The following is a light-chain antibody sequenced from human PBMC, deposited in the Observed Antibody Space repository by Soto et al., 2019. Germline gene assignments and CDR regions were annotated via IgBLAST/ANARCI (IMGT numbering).Light chain of an antibody. CDR2: SNN. Sequence: QSALTQPPSASGSPGQSVTISCTGTSTDVGAYNYVSWYQQLPGTAPKLLIYSNNQRPSGVPDRFSGSKSGTSTSLAISGLRSEDETDYYCAAWDDSLSGVVFGGGTKLTVL. CDR3: AAWDDSLSGVV. V-gene: IGLV1-47*02. J-gene: IGLJ2*01. CDR1: STDVGAYNY.